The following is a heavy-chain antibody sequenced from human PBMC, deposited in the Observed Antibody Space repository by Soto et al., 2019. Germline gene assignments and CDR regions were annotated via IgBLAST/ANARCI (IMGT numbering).Heavy chain of an antibody. CDR1: GDMFSGYA. Sequence: QVQLVQSGAEVRKPGSSVKVSCRVSGDMFSGYAISWVRQAPGQGLEWMGGIIPLFVTPNYAQKFQDRITITADESTNTAYMELRSLISEDTAVYYCARDGPVSSGSYTKFDFWGQGTLVSVSS. J-gene: IGHJ4*02. D-gene: IGHD3-10*01. CDR3: ARDGPVSSGSYTKFDF. V-gene: IGHV1-69*12. CDR2: IIPLFVTP.